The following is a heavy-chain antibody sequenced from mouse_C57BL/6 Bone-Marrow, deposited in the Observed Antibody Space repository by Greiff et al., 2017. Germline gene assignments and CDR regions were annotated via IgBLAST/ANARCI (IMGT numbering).Heavy chain of an antibody. CDR2: IYPGSGKT. V-gene: IGHV1-76*01. Sequence: VQLQQSGAELVRPGASVKLSCKASGYTFTDYYINWVKQRPGQGLEWIARIYPGSGKTYYNDKFTGKATLTADKSYNTAYMQISILTSENSAVYFCARKGTTGYWYFDVWGTGTTVTVSS. D-gene: IGHD2-12*01. CDR1: GYTFTDYY. CDR3: ARKGTTGYWYFDV. J-gene: IGHJ1*03.